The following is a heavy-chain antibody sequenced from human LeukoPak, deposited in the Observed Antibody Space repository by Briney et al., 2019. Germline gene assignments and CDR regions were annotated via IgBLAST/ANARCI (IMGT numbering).Heavy chain of an antibody. D-gene: IGHD3-16*01. V-gene: IGHV3-11*03. CDR1: GITFSDYY. J-gene: IGHJ4*02. CDR2: ISSGRTYT. Sequence: GGSLRLSCAASGITFSDYYMSWIRQAPGKGLEWVSYISSGRTYTNYADSVKGRSTISRDNAKDSPYLQMNSLRAEDTAVYYCASIRGGYYFDYWGQGTLVTVSS. CDR3: ASIRGGYYFDY.